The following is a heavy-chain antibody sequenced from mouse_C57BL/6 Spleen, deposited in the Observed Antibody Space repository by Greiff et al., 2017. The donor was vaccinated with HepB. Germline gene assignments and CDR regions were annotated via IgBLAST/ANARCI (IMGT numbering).Heavy chain of an antibody. Sequence: VQLQQSGTVLARPGASVKMSCKTSGYTFTSYWMHWVKQRPGQGLEWIGAIYPGNSDTSYNQKFKGKAKLTAVTSASTAYMELSSLTNEDSAVYYCTREVYYGYDEGTGDYYAMDYWGQGTSVTVSS. J-gene: IGHJ4*01. D-gene: IGHD2-2*01. CDR1: GYTFTSYW. CDR2: IYPGNSDT. V-gene: IGHV1-5*01. CDR3: TREVYYGYDEGTGDYYAMDY.